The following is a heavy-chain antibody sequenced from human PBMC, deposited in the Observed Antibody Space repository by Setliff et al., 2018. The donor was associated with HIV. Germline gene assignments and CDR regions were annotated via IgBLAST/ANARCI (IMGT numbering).Heavy chain of an antibody. V-gene: IGHV1-69*10. Sequence: ASVKVSCKASGDTFNSYLFTWVRRAPGRGLEWMGGILPSLGTADYAQTFQGRVTITADKSTSTIYMELSSLRSDDTAIYYCATYHYYDSRAYYVDLYYFEYWGQGTLVTVSS. J-gene: IGHJ4*02. CDR2: ILPSLGTA. CDR3: ATYHYYDSRAYYVDLYYFEY. CDR1: GDTFNSYL. D-gene: IGHD3-22*01.